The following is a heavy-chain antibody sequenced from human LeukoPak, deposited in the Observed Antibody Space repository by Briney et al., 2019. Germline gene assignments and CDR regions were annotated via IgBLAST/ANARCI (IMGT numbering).Heavy chain of an antibody. J-gene: IGHJ4*02. V-gene: IGHV3-23*01. CDR1: GFTFSSYA. CDR2: ISGSGGST. Sequence: GGSLRLSCAASGFTFSSYAMSWVRQAPGKGLEWVSAISGSGGSTYYADSVKGRFTISRDNSKNTLYLQMNSLRAEDTAVYYCAKGPLRYFDWFLPPSPYYFDYWGQGTLVTASS. D-gene: IGHD3-9*01. CDR3: AKGPLRYFDWFLPPSPYYFDY.